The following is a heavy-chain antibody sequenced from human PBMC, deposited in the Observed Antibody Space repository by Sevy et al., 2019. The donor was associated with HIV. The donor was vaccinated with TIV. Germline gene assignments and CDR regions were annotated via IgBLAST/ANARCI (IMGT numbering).Heavy chain of an antibody. CDR2: ISAYNGNT. Sequence: ASVKVSCKASGYTFTSYGISWVRQAPGQGLEWMGWISAYNGNTNYAQKLQGRVTMTTDTSTSTAYMELRSLRSDDTAVYYCARVGETYYYGSGSYSDYYYYGMHVWGQGTTVTVSS. J-gene: IGHJ6*02. CDR1: GYTFTSYG. CDR3: ARVGETYYYGSGSYSDYYYYGMHV. V-gene: IGHV1-18*01. D-gene: IGHD3-10*01.